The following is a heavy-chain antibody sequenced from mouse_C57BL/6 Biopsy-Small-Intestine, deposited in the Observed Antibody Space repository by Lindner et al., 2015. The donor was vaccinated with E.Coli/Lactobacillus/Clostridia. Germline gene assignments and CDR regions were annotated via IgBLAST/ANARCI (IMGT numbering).Heavy chain of an antibody. CDR2: IYPGDGDT. J-gene: IGHJ4*01. Sequence: VQLQESGAELVKPGASVKISCKASGYAFSSYWMNWVKQRPGRGLEWIGQIYPGDGDTNYNGKFKGKATLTADKSSSTAYMQLSSLTSEDSAVYFCALDSSGYVLYYAMDYWGQGTSVTVSS. CDR3: ALDSSGYVLYYAMDY. V-gene: IGHV1-80*01. D-gene: IGHD3-2*02. CDR1: GYAFSSYW.